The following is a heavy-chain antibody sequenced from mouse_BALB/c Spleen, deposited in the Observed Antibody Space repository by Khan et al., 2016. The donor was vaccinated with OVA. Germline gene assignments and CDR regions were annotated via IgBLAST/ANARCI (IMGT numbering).Heavy chain of an antibody. CDR2: ISSGGHYT. CDR1: GFTFSTYG. J-gene: IGHJ3*01. CDR3: ARLAYYYNGGGFAY. D-gene: IGHD1-1*01. V-gene: IGHV5-6*01. Sequence: EVQLVESGGDLVKPGGSLELSCAASGFTFSTYGMSWVRQTPDMRLEWVATISSGGHYTYYPDSVKGRFTISRDNAKNTLYLHMSSLKSEDTAIYYCARLAYYYNGGGFAYWGQGTLVTVSA.